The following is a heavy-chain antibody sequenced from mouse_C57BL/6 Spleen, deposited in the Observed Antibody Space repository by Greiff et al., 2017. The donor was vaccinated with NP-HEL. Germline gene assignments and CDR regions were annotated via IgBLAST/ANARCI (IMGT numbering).Heavy chain of an antibody. V-gene: IGHV5-17*01. CDR3: ARLGSSYSYWYFDV. Sequence: EVKLVESGGGLVKPGGSLKLSCAASGFTFSDYGMHWVRQAPEKGLEWVAYISSGSSTIYYADTVKGRFTISRDNAKNTLFLQMTSLRSEDTAMYHCARLGSSYSYWYFDVWGTGTTVTVSS. J-gene: IGHJ1*03. D-gene: IGHD1-1*01. CDR1: GFTFSDYG. CDR2: ISSGSSTI.